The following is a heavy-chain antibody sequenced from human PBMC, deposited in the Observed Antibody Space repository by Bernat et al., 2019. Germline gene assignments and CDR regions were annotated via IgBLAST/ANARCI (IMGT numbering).Heavy chain of an antibody. CDR3: ARALRFLESGGGWRFDP. V-gene: IGHV4-39*07. CDR2: IYYSGST. D-gene: IGHD3-3*01. Sequence: QLQLQESGPGLVKPSETLSLTFTVSGGSISSSSYYWGWIRQPPGKGLEWIGSIYYSGSTNYNPSLKSRVTISVDTSKNQFSLKLSSVTAADTAVYYCARALRFLESGGGWRFDPWGQGTLVTVSS. J-gene: IGHJ5*02. CDR1: GGSISSSSYY.